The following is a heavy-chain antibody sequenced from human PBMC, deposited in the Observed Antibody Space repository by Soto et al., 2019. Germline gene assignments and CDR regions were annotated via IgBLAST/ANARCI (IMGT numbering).Heavy chain of an antibody. CDR2: IKEDGIDK. CDR1: GFTFNRHW. Sequence: EVQLVESGGDLVQPGGSLRLSCAASGFTFNRHWMTWVRQAPGKGLEWVANIKEDGIDKYYVDSVRGRFTISRDNAKNSLYLQMDSLRAEDTAVYYCASRLGHCPSSFCRSLDYWGQGTLVTVSS. J-gene: IGHJ4*02. D-gene: IGHD2-2*01. V-gene: IGHV3-7*05. CDR3: ASRLGHCPSSFCRSLDY.